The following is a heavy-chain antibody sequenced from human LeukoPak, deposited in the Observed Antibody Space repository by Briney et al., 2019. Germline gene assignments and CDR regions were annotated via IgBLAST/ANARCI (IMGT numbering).Heavy chain of an antibody. Sequence: PGGSLRLSCAASGFTFSSYSMNWVRQAPGKGLEWVSSISSSSSYIYYADSVKGRFTISRDKAKNSLYLQMNSLRAEDTAVYYCARGAVQKPAFDYWGQGTLVTVSS. D-gene: IGHD3-10*01. V-gene: IGHV3-21*01. CDR3: ARGAVQKPAFDY. J-gene: IGHJ4*02. CDR2: ISSSSSYI. CDR1: GFTFSSYS.